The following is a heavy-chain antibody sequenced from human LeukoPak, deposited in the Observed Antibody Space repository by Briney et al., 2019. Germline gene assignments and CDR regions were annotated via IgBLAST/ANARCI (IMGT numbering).Heavy chain of an antibody. CDR3: AKQGREQLVLGNWFDP. D-gene: IGHD6-6*01. CDR1: GFTFSSYA. J-gene: IGHJ5*02. CDR2: ISGSGGST. V-gene: IGHV3-23*01. Sequence: GGSLRLSCGASGFTFSSYAMSWVRQAPGKGLEWVSAISGSGGSTYYADSVKGRFTISRDNSKNTLYLQMNSLRAEDTAVYYCAKQGREQLVLGNWFDPWGQGTLVTVSS.